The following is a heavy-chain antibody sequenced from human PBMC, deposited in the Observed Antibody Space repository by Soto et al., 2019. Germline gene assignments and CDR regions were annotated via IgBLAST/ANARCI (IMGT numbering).Heavy chain of an antibody. CDR1: GFTFSSYS. V-gene: IGHV3-21*01. Sequence: EVQLVESGGGLVKPGGSLRLSCAASGFTFSSYSMNWVRQAPGKGLEWVSSISSSSSYIYYADSVKGRFTISRDNAKNSLYLQMNSLRAEDTAVYYCARDMLIVVPFDYWGQGTLVTVSS. CDR3: ARDMLIVVPFDY. J-gene: IGHJ4*02. CDR2: ISSSSSYI. D-gene: IGHD3-22*01.